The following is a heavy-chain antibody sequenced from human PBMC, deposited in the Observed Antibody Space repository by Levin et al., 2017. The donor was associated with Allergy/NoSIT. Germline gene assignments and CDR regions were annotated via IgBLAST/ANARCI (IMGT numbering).Heavy chain of an antibody. Sequence: GGSLRLSCAASGFTFSIYSMSWVRQAPGKGLEWVSSISSSGTYIYYADSVKGRFTISRDNAKNSLYLQVNSLTAEDTAVYYCARESGSGLTNTIYFDFWGQGTLVTVSS. J-gene: IGHJ4*02. CDR2: ISSSGTYI. D-gene: IGHD5-24*01. CDR1: GFTFSIYS. CDR3: ARESGSGLTNTIYFDF. V-gene: IGHV3-21*01.